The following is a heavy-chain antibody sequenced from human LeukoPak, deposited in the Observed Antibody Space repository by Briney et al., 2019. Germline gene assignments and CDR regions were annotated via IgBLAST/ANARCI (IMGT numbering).Heavy chain of an antibody. CDR2: ISGDGGST. D-gene: IGHD3-9*01. V-gene: IGHV3-43*02. J-gene: IGHJ6*03. Sequence: GGSLRLSSAASGFTFSSFWMGWVRTGPGKGLEWVFLISGDGGSTYYADSVKGRFTISRDNSKNSLYLQMNSLRTEDTALYYCAKGDWSPPYCYMDVWGKGTTVTVSS. CDR1: GFTFSSFW. CDR3: AKGDWSPPYCYMDV.